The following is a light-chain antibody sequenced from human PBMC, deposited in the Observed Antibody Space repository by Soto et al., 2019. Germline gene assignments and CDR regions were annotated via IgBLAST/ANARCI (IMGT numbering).Light chain of an antibody. CDR1: QDINSY. CDR3: QQYNSYSKT. CDR2: AGT. Sequence: IQLTQSPSSLSASVGDRVTITCRASQDINSYLAWYQQKPGKAPNLLIYAGTSLQSGVPSRFSGSGSGTEFTLTISSLQPEDFATYYCQQYNSYSKTFGQGTKVDIK. V-gene: IGKV1-9*01. J-gene: IGKJ1*01.